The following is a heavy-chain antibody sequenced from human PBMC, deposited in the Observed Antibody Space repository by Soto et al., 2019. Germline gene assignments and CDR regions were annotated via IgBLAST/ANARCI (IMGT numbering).Heavy chain of an antibody. Sequence: QLHLQESGPRLVKPSETLSLICSVSGASITSGNYYWAWIRQPPGKGLEWIGSMYYRGTTHYNSSLETRVSISADTAKNQISLNLNSVTAADTAIYFCARHPSLYRHLEFWGQGILVTVSS. J-gene: IGHJ4*02. V-gene: IGHV4-39*01. D-gene: IGHD4-4*01. CDR2: MYYRGTT. CDR1: GASITSGNYY. CDR3: ARHPSLYRHLEF.